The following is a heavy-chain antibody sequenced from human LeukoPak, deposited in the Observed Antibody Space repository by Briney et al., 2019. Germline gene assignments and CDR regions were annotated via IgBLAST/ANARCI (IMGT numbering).Heavy chain of an antibody. J-gene: IGHJ4*02. CDR3: VRDMDSGPDFFDY. V-gene: IGHV1-2*02. Sequence: ASVKVTCKASGYTFTSYDISWVRQAPGQGLEWMGGIIPIFGSTNYAQKFQGRVTMTRDTSISTAYMELSRLRSDDTAVYYCVRDMDSGPDFFDYWGLGTLVTVSS. CDR2: IIPIFGST. D-gene: IGHD1-26*01. CDR1: GYTFTSYD.